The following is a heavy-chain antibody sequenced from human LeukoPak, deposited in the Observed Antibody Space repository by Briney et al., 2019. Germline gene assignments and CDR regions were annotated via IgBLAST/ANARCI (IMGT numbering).Heavy chain of an antibody. CDR1: GFTFSSYE. J-gene: IGHJ5*02. V-gene: IGHV3-48*03. D-gene: IGHD2-2*01. CDR2: ISSSGSTI. CDR3: AGFNLDCSSTSCSSNWFDP. Sequence: PGGSLRLSCAASGFTFSSYEMNWVRQAPGKGLEWVSYISSSGSTIYYADSVKGRFTISRDNAKNSLYLQMNSLRAEDTAVYYCAGFNLDCSSTSCSSNWFDPWGQGTLVTVSS.